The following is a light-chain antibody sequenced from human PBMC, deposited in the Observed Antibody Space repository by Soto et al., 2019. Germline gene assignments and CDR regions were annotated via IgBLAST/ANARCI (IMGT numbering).Light chain of an antibody. V-gene: IGLV1-44*01. CDR2: SNN. CDR3: AAWDDSLNGYYV. CDR1: SSNIGSNT. J-gene: IGLJ1*01. Sequence: QSVLTQPPSASGTPGQRVTISCSGSSSNIGSNTVNWYQQLPGTAPKLLIYSNNQRPSGVPDRFSGSKPGTSASLAISGLQSEDEAAYYCAAWDDSLNGYYVFGTGTKVTVL.